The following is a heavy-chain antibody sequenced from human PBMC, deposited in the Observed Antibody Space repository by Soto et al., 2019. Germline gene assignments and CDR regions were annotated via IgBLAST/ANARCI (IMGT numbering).Heavy chain of an antibody. V-gene: IGHV4-30-4*01. D-gene: IGHD3-22*01. J-gene: IGHJ4*02. CDR3: ARELSSYDSSGYYPGSFDY. CDR1: GGSISSGDYY. CDR2: IYYSGST. Sequence: TLSLTCTVSGGSISSGDYYWSWIRQPPGKGLEWIGYIYYSGSTYYNPSLKSRVTISVDTSKNQFFLKLSSVTAADTAVYYCARELSSYDSSGYYPGSFDYWGQGTLVTVSS.